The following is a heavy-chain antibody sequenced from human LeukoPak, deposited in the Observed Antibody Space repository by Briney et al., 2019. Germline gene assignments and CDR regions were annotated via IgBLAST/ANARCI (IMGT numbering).Heavy chain of an antibody. CDR3: TRGGATSSWYWFF. Sequence: GGSLRLSCAASGFTFSSHWMTWVRQAPGKWPEWVASINKDGSEQYYVDSVKGRFTISRDNAENSLSLQVSSLRAEDTAVYYCTRGGATSSWYWFFWGQRTLVTVSS. D-gene: IGHD6-13*01. J-gene: IGHJ4*02. CDR2: INKDGSEQ. V-gene: IGHV3-7*01. CDR1: GFTFSSHW.